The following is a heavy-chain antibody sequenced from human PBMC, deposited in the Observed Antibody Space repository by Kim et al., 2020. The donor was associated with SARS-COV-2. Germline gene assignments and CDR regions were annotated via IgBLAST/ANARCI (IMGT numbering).Heavy chain of an antibody. Sequence: GGSLRLSCAASGFTFSSYWMSWVRQAPGKGLEWVANIKQDGSEKYYVDSVKGRFTISRDNAKNSLYLQMNSLRAEDTAVYYCARDLDYYDSSGLDYWGQGTLVTVSS. D-gene: IGHD3-22*01. J-gene: IGHJ4*02. V-gene: IGHV3-7*01. CDR2: IKQDGSEK. CDR1: GFTFSSYW. CDR3: ARDLDYYDSSGLDY.